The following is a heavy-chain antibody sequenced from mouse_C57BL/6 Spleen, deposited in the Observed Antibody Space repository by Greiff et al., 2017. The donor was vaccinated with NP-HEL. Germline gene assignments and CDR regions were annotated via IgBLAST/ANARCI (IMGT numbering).Heavy chain of an antibody. Sequence: QVQLQQSGAELVRPGASVTLSCKASGYTFTDYEMHWVKQTPVHGLEWIGAIDPETGGTAYNQKFKGKAILTADKSSSTAYMELRSLTSEDSAVYYCTRGQLGRGRYWGQGTTLTVSS. CDR1: GYTFTDYE. D-gene: IGHD4-1*02. CDR3: TRGQLGRGRY. V-gene: IGHV1-15*01. CDR2: IDPETGGT. J-gene: IGHJ2*01.